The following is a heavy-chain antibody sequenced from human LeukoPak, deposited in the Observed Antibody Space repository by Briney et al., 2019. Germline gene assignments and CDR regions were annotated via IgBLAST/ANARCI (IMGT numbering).Heavy chain of an antibody. Sequence: PSETLSLTCTVSGGSISSYYWSWIRQPPGKGLEWIGYIYYSGSTNYNPSLKSRVTISVDTSKNQSSLKLSSVTAADTAVYYCAATGTTSMFDYWGQGTLVTVSS. V-gene: IGHV4-59*01. CDR1: GGSISSYY. CDR3: AATGTTSMFDY. D-gene: IGHD1-1*01. J-gene: IGHJ4*02. CDR2: IYYSGST.